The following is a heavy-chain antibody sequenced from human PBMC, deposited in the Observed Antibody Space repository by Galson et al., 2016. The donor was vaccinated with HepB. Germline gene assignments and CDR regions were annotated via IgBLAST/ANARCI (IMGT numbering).Heavy chain of an antibody. CDR3: TRGGLMVRGVIGADY. D-gene: IGHD3-10*01. CDR1: GGSLTSGSYF. Sequence: SETLSLTCTVSGGSLTSGSYFWNWIRQPPGKGLEWIGYIYYTGSTKYNPSLKSRVTISLDTCKNQFSLKLNSVTAADTAVYYCTRGGLMVRGVIGADYWGQGTLVAVSS. J-gene: IGHJ4*02. CDR2: IYYTGST. V-gene: IGHV4-61*01.